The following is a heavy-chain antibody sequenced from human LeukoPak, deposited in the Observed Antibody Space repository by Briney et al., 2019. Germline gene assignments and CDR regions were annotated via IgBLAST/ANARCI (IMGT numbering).Heavy chain of an antibody. J-gene: IGHJ3*02. V-gene: IGHV4-59*08. Sequence: SETLSLTCTVSGGSISSYYWSWIRQPPGKGLEWIWYIYYSGSTNYNPSLKSRVTISVDTSKNQFSLKLSSVTAADTAVYYCARHYLGPEWLRFHLHAFDIWGQGTMVTVSS. D-gene: IGHD5-12*01. CDR1: GGSISSYY. CDR3: ARHYLGPEWLRFHLHAFDI. CDR2: IYYSGST.